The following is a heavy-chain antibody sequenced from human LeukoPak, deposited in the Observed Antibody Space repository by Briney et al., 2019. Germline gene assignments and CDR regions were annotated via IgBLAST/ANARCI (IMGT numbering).Heavy chain of an antibody. J-gene: IGHJ3*02. D-gene: IGHD3-9*01. Sequence: PSETLSLTCAVYGGSFSGYYWSWIRQPPGKGLEWIGEINHSGSTNYNPSLKSRVTISVDTSKNQFSLKLSSVTAADTAVYYCARVITILRGAFDIWGQGTMVTVSS. CDR3: ARVITILRGAFDI. V-gene: IGHV4-34*01. CDR2: INHSGST. CDR1: GGSFSGYY.